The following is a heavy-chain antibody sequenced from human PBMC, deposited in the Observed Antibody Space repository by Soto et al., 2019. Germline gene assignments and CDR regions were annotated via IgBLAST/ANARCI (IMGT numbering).Heavy chain of an antibody. D-gene: IGHD3-10*01. Sequence: PGGSLRLSCSASGFTFSSYGMHWVRQAPGKGLEWVAVIWYDGSNKYYADSVKGRFTISRDNSKNTLYLQMNSLRAEDTAVYYCARDYQQGDYYGTRSYGGIDAWGQGNT. V-gene: IGHV3-33*01. CDR3: ARDYQQGDYYGTRSYGGIDA. J-gene: IGHJ6*02. CDR1: GFTFSSYG. CDR2: IWYDGSNK.